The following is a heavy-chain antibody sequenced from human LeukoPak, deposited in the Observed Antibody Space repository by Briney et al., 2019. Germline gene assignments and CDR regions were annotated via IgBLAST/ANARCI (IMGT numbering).Heavy chain of an antibody. D-gene: IGHD2-2*01. CDR1: GFTFSSYA. CDR2: ISYDGSNK. J-gene: IGHJ6*02. Sequence: GGSLRLSCAASGFTFSSYAMHWVRQAPGKGLEWVAVISYDGSNKYYADSVKGRFTISRDNSKNTLYLQMNSLRAEDTAVYYCARGSSTSAMMRDYYYGMDVWGQGTTVTVSS. V-gene: IGHV3-30-3*01. CDR3: ARGSSTSAMMRDYYYGMDV.